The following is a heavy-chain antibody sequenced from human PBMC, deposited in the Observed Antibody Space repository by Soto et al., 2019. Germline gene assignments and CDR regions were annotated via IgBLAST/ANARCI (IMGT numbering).Heavy chain of an antibody. J-gene: IGHJ5*02. Sequence: SETLSLTCSLSGGAIGGYYWSWIPQPPGKALEWIGYFSYSGSTAYHPSLKSPVSLSLDTSTYLSSLKIVSVTAADTAVYYCARHGSDSGWFFFDPWGQGALVTVSS. CDR1: GGAIGGYY. CDR3: ARHGSDSGWFFFDP. V-gene: IGHV4-59*08. D-gene: IGHD6-19*01. CDR2: FSYSGST.